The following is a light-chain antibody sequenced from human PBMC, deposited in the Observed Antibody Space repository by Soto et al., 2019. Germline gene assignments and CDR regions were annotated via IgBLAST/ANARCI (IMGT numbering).Light chain of an antibody. J-gene: IGLJ3*02. CDR3: CSYAGSSTSCV. Sequence: QSALTQPASVSGSPGQSITISCTGTSSDAGNYNFVSWYQQHPGKAPKVIIYEDSTRPSGVSNRLSASKSGNTASLTITGRQADDYADYYCCSYAGSSTSCVFGGGTKLTVL. CDR1: SSDAGNYNF. CDR2: EDS. V-gene: IGLV2-23*01.